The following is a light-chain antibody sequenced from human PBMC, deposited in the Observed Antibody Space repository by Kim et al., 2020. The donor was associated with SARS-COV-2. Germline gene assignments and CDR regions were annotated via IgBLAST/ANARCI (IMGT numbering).Light chain of an antibody. CDR3: QVWDSRSDHVV. CDR2: YDG. CDR1: NIGNKS. J-gene: IGLJ2*01. Sequence: APGKTAWITCRGNNIGNKSVHWYQQKPGQAAVLILYYDGDQPSGIPERFSGSNSGDTAALTISSVEAGDEDDYYCQVWDSRSDHVVFGGGTKLTVL. V-gene: IGLV3-21*04.